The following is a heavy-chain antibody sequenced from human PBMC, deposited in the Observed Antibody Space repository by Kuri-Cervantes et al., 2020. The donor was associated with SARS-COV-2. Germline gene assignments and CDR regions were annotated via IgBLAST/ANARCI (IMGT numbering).Heavy chain of an antibody. CDR2: ISGSGDSV. CDR3: AKSEGTPGLKY. V-gene: IGHV3-23*01. Sequence: GESLKISCAASGFTVSSNYMSWVRQAPGKGLEWVSAISGSGDSVYFADSVKGRFTISRDNSKNTVFLQMDSLRAADTAVYYCAKSEGTPGLKYWGQGTLVTVSS. J-gene: IGHJ4*02. CDR1: GFTVSSNY. D-gene: IGHD1-1*01.